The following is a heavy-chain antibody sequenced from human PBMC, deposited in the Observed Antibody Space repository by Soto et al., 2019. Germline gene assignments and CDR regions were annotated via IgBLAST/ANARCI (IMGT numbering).Heavy chain of an antibody. V-gene: IGHV1-18*01. CDR2: ISAYNGNT. CDR1: GYTFTSYG. Sequence: QVQLEQSGAEVKKPGASVKVSCKASGYTFTSYGISWMRQAPGQGLEWMGWISAYNGNTNYAQKLQGRVTMTTDTSTSTAYMELRSLRSDDTAVYYCGRGYDFWSGYRSTNYYYYYMDVWGKGTTVTVSS. CDR3: GRGYDFWSGYRSTNYYYYYMDV. D-gene: IGHD3-3*01. J-gene: IGHJ6*03.